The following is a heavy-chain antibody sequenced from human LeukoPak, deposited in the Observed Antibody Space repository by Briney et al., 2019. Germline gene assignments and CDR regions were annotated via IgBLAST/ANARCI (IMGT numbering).Heavy chain of an antibody. CDR3: AKDPETYSSRWFDS. CDR2: LSDNGGSP. CDR1: GFTFSNYA. V-gene: IGHV3-23*01. Sequence: GSLRLSGAASGFTFSNYAMSWVRQAPGKGLEWVSSLSDNGGSPYYADSVKGRFTISRDNSKNTLYLHMNSLRVEDTAVYYCAKDPETYSSRWFDSWGQGTLVTVSS. J-gene: IGHJ5*01. D-gene: IGHD2-21*01.